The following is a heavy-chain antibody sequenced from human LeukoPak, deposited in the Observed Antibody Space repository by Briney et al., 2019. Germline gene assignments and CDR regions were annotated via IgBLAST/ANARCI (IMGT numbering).Heavy chain of an antibody. CDR3: ARGSRELYYFDY. J-gene: IGHJ4*02. Sequence: PSETLSLTCTVSGVSITSYYWSWVRQPPGRGLEWIGYIYYTGSTNYNPSLKSRVTISVDTSKSQFSLKLSSVTAADTAVYYCARGSRELYYFDYWGQGTLVTVSS. CDR1: GVSITSYY. D-gene: IGHD1-7*01. CDR2: IYYTGST. V-gene: IGHV4-59*08.